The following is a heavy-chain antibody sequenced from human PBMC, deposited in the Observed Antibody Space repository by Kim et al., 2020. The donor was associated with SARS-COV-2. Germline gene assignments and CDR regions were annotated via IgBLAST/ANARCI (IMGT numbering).Heavy chain of an antibody. Sequence: SETLSLTCAVYGGSFSGYYWSWIRQPPGKGLEWIGEINHSGSTNYNPSLKSRVTISVDTSKNQFSLKLSSVTAADTAVYYCARGRSGRYGSGSYNYWGQGTLVTVSS. CDR1: GGSFSGYY. D-gene: IGHD3-10*01. V-gene: IGHV4-34*01. CDR3: ARGRSGRYGSGSYNY. CDR2: INHSGST. J-gene: IGHJ4*02.